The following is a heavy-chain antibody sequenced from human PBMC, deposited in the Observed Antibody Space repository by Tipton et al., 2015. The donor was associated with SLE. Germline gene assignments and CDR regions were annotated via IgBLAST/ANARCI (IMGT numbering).Heavy chain of an antibody. CDR1: GGSISSHY. J-gene: IGHJ4*02. CDR2: IYYSGST. D-gene: IGHD7-27*01. CDR3: ASQTGDLVNY. Sequence: TLSLTCTVSGGSISSHYWSWIRQPPGKGLEWIGYIYYSGSTYYNPSLKSRVTISVDTSKNQFSLKLSSVTAADTAVYYCASQTGDLVNYWGQGILVTVSS. V-gene: IGHV4-59*11.